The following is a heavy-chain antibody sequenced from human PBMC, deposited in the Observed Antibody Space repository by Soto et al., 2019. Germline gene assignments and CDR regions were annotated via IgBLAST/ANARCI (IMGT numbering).Heavy chain of an antibody. V-gene: IGHV1-46*01. CDR3: AREAINSSGYSRYFQH. CDR1: GYTFTHYH. Sequence: VASVKVSCKASGYTFTHYHVYWLRQAPGRGLEWLGMINPSGGSTTYAQNLQGRVTMTRDTSTNTVYMELSSLRSEDTAVYYCAREAINSSGYSRYFQHWGQGTLVTVSS. J-gene: IGHJ1*01. D-gene: IGHD3-22*01. CDR2: INPSGGST.